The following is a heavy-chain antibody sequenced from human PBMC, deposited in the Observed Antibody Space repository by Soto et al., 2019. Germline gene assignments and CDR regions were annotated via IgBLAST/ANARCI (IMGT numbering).Heavy chain of an antibody. CDR1: GFTFSGSA. Sequence: PGGSLRLSCAASGFTFSGSAMHWVRQASGKXLEWVGRIRSKANSYATAYAASVKGRFTISRDDSKNTAYLQMNSLKTEDTAVYYCTRHVSHYDSSGYYNRFDPWGQGTLVTVSS. D-gene: IGHD3-22*01. CDR2: IRSKANSYAT. J-gene: IGHJ5*02. V-gene: IGHV3-73*01. CDR3: TRHVSHYDSSGYYNRFDP.